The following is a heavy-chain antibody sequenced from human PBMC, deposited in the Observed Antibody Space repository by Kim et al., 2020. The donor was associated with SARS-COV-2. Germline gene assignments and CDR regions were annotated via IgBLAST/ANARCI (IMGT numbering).Heavy chain of an antibody. V-gene: IGHV4-59*01. CDR1: GGSINNFY. J-gene: IGHJ5*02. CDR2: VYNSVIT. D-gene: IGHD3-10*01. Sequence: SETLSLTCTVSGGSINNFYWSWIRQPPGKGLEWIGYVYNSVITNYNPSLKSRVTISVDTSKNQFSLKLNSVTAADTAVYYCARSASGSYYMNWVDPWGQGTLVTVSS. CDR3: ARSASGSYYMNWVDP.